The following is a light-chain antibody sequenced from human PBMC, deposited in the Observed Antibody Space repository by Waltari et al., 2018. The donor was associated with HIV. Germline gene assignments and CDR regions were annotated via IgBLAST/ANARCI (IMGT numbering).Light chain of an antibody. V-gene: IGKV3-11*01. J-gene: IGKJ5*01. CDR2: DAS. CDR1: VSVGSS. CDR3: QHRSNWPTIT. Sequence: ELVLTQSLATLSLYPVERATLPCRASVSVGSSSAWYHHIRGRAPRLLIYDASNRATGIPARFSGSGSGTDFTLTISSLEPEDFALYYCQHRSNWPTITFGQGTRLEIK.